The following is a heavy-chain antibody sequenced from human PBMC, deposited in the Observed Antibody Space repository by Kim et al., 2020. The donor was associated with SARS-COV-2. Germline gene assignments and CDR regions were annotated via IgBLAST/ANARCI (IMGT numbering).Heavy chain of an antibody. CDR3: AKAADGTGWYIFDH. Sequence: GWSLRLSCAASGINFRSYAMSWVRQAPGKGLEWVSAINGSGGNPYYADSVKGRFTISRDNSKNTLYLQMNSLRAEDTAAYFCAKAADGTGWYIFDHWGQGTPVTVSS. V-gene: IGHV3-23*01. CDR1: GINFRSYA. D-gene: IGHD6-19*01. J-gene: IGHJ4*02. CDR2: INGSGGNP.